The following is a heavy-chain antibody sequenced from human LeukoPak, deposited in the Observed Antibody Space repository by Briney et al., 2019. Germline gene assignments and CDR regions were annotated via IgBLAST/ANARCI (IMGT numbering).Heavy chain of an antibody. Sequence: GGSLRLSCAASGFTFSSYEMNWVRQAPGKGLEWVSSISSSSSYIYYADSVKGRFTISRDNAKNSLYLQMNSLRAEDTAVYYCSGYSYGYGIDYWGQGTLVTVSS. CDR2: ISSSSSYI. CDR3: SGYSYGYGIDY. V-gene: IGHV3-21*01. CDR1: GFTFSSYE. D-gene: IGHD5-18*01. J-gene: IGHJ4*02.